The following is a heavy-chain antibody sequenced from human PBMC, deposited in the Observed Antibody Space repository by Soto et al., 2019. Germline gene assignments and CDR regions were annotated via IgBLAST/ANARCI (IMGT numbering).Heavy chain of an antibody. D-gene: IGHD2-21*02. J-gene: IGHJ4*02. V-gene: IGHV4-61*01. CDR3: ASPMKYCGGDCYSY. CDR1: GGSVSSGSYY. CDR2: IYYSGST. Sequence: QVQLQESGPGLVKPSETLSLTCTVPGGSVSSGSYYWSWIRQPPGKGLEWIGYIYYSGSTNYNPPLKSRVTISVDTSKNQFSLKLSSVTAADTAVYYCASPMKYCGGDCYSYWGQGTLVTVSS.